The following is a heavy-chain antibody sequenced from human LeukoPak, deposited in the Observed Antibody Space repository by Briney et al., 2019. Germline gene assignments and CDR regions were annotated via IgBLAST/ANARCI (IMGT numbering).Heavy chain of an antibody. CDR3: ARAKANWGSGDY. CDR1: EYTFTDYY. Sequence: ASGKVSCKASEYTFTDYYVHWVGRAPGQGLEWMGWINPNTGGANYAQKFQGRVTMTRDTSISTGYLDLSGLRSDDTAVYYCARAKANWGSGDYWGQGTLVNVSS. D-gene: IGHD7-27*01. CDR2: INPNTGGA. V-gene: IGHV1-2*02. J-gene: IGHJ4*02.